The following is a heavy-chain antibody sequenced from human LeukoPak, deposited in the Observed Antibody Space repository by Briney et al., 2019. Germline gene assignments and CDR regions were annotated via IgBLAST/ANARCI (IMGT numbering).Heavy chain of an antibody. CDR3: ARGPGTVLPRQRNWFDP. J-gene: IGHJ5*02. D-gene: IGHD2-15*01. V-gene: IGHV1-46*01. Sequence: VASVTVSCKASGYTFTSYYMHWVRQAPGQGLEWMGIINPSGGSTSYAQKFQGRVTMTRDTSTSTVYMELSSLRSEDTAVYYCARGPGTVLPRQRNWFDPWGQGTLVTVSS. CDR2: INPSGGST. CDR1: GYTFTSYY.